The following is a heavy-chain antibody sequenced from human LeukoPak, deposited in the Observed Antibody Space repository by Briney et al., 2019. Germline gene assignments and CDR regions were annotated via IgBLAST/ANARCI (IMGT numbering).Heavy chain of an antibody. CDR3: VKVGATTLDY. CDR1: GFTFSSYS. D-gene: IGHD1-26*01. CDR2: ISSSSSYI. Sequence: GGPLRLSCAASGFTFSSYSMNWVRQAPGEGLEWVSSISSSSSYIYYADSVKGRFTISRDNSKNTLYLQMNSLRAEDTAVYYCVKVGATTLDYWGQGTLVTVSS. J-gene: IGHJ4*02. V-gene: IGHV3-21*01.